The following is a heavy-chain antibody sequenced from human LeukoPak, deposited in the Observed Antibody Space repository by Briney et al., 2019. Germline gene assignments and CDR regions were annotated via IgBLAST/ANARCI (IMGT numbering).Heavy chain of an antibody. Sequence: SSETLSLTCTVSGASTSSFYWSWVRQPPGKGLEWIGYTHYSESANYNPSLRSRLTLSLDTSKNQFSLKLTSVTATDTAKYFCVRGGWSLDNWGQGALVVVSS. CDR1: GASTSSFY. V-gene: IGHV4-59*01. CDR3: VRGGWSLDN. CDR2: THYSESA. D-gene: IGHD6-19*01. J-gene: IGHJ4*02.